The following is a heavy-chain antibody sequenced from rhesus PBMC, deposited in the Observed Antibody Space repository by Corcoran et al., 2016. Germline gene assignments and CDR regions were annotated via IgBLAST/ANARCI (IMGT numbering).Heavy chain of an antibody. V-gene: IGHV1S9*01. CDR1: GYTFTSYY. CDR3: TRAAHYGLDS. J-gene: IGHJ6*01. CDR2: INPSNGDT. Sequence: QVQLVQSGAEVKKPGASVKLSCKASGYTFTSYYVNWVGQAPGQVLGWMGWINPSNGDTGYAQKFQGRVTMTRDTSTSTVYMELNSLRSEDTAIYYCTRAAHYGLDSWGQGVVVTVSS. D-gene: IGHD1-1*01.